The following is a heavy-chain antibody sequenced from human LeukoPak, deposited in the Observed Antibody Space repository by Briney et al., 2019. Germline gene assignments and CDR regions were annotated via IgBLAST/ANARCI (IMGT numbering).Heavy chain of an antibody. Sequence: GGSLRLSCAASGFTFSSYAMSWVRQAPGKGLGWVSAISGSGGSTYYADSVKGRFTISRDNSKNTLYLQMNSLRAEDTAVYYCAKSRITMVRGVITNFDYWGQGTLVTVSS. CDR1: GFTFSSYA. J-gene: IGHJ4*02. CDR3: AKSRITMVRGVITNFDY. CDR2: ISGSGGST. V-gene: IGHV3-23*01. D-gene: IGHD3-10*01.